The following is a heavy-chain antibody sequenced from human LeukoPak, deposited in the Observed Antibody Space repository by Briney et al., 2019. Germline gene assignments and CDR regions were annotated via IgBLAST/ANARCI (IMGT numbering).Heavy chain of an antibody. CDR1: GFTFSSYA. J-gene: IGHJ4*02. CDR2: IRSKAYGGTT. D-gene: IGHD1-26*01. CDR3: ARAVGLLFDY. V-gene: IGHV3-49*04. Sequence: PGGSLRLSCAASGFTFSSYAMSWVRQAPGKGLEWVGFIRSKAYGGTTEYAASVKGRFTISRDDSKSVAYLQMNSLKTEDTAVYYCARAVGLLFDYWGQGTLVTVSS.